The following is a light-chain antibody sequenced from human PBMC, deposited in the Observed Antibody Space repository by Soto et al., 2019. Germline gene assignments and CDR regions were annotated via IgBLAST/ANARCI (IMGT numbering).Light chain of an antibody. Sequence: EIVLTQSPATLSLSPGDRATLSCRASQSVDRYLAWYQQKPGQAPRLLIYDASSRATGIPARFSGSGSGTVFTLTISSLEPEDFAVYYCQQRTNWPPYTFGHGTKLEIK. CDR3: QQRTNWPPYT. V-gene: IGKV3-11*01. CDR2: DAS. CDR1: QSVDRY. J-gene: IGKJ2*01.